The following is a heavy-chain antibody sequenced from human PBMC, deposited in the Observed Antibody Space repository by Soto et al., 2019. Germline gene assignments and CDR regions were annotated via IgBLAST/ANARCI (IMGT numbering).Heavy chain of an antibody. Sequence: SETLSLTCTVSGGSISSYYWSWIRQPPGKGLEWIGYIYYSGSTNYNPSLKSRVTISVDTSKNQFSLKLSSVTAADTAVYYCAKMWMTHYDYWGHGSLVTVSS. CDR2: IYYSGST. D-gene: IGHD5-12*01. V-gene: IGHV4-59*01. J-gene: IGHJ4*01. CDR3: AKMWMTHYDY. CDR1: GGSISSYY.